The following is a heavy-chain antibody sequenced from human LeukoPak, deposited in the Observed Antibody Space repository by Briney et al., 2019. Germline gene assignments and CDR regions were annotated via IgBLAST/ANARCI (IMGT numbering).Heavy chain of an antibody. Sequence: GGSLRLSCAASGFTFTDYWMHWVRQVAGKGLVWVSRINGDLTNTTYADSVKGRFTISRDNSKNTLYLKMNSLRGEDTAVYYCVRSDDFWSGYYGYWGQGTLVTVSS. CDR3: VRSDDFWSGYYGY. D-gene: IGHD3-3*01. J-gene: IGHJ4*02. CDR1: GFTFTDYW. V-gene: IGHV3-74*03. CDR2: INGDLTNT.